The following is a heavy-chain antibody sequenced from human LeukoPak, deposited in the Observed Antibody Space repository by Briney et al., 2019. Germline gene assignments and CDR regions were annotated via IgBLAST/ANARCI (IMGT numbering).Heavy chain of an antibody. CDR1: GGSISSISYY. D-gene: IGHD6-19*01. J-gene: IGHJ4*02. CDR2: IYYSGTT. Sequence: TSETLSLTCTVSGGSISSISYYWGWIRQPPGKGLEWIGSIYYSGTTYYNPSLKSRVAISADRSKNQFSLNLTSVTAADTAVYYCARDGDSSGWTRSDYWGQGTLVTVSS. CDR3: ARDGDSSGWTRSDY. V-gene: IGHV4-39*07.